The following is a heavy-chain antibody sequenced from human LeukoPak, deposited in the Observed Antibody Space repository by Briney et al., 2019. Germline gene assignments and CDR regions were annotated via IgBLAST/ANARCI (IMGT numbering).Heavy chain of an antibody. Sequence: ASVKVSCKASGGTFSSYAISWVRQAPGQGLEWMGGIIPIFGTANYAQKFQGRVTITADESTSTAYMELSSLRSEDTAVYYCARDFCSSTSCLPNWFDPWGQGTLVTVSS. CDR1: GGTFSSYA. V-gene: IGHV1-69*13. J-gene: IGHJ5*02. D-gene: IGHD2-2*01. CDR2: IIPIFGTA. CDR3: ARDFCSSTSCLPNWFDP.